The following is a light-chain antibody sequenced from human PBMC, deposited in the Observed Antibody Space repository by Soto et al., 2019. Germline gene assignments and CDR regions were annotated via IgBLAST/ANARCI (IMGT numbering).Light chain of an antibody. CDR2: GAS. CDR3: QQYNDWPIT. CDR1: QTILSN. V-gene: IGKV3-15*01. Sequence: EIVMTQSPATLSVSPGERVTLSCRASQTILSNLAWYQQKPGQAPRLLIYGASTRATGIPARFSGSGSGTEFTLPISSLQSEDFAVYYCQQYNDWPITFGQGTRLEIK. J-gene: IGKJ5*01.